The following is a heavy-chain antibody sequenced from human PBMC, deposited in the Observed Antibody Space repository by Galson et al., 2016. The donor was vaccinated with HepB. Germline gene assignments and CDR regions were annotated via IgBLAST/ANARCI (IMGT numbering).Heavy chain of an antibody. CDR1: GFSFSDYS. V-gene: IGHV3-21*01. J-gene: IGHJ6*02. CDR3: ARSADYYDSSGYYYPYGMDV. CDR2: TSASSTYI. D-gene: IGHD3-22*01. Sequence: SLRLSCAASGFSFSDYSMNWVRQAPGKGLEWVSSTSASSTYIYNAETGRVSISRDNAKNSLYLQMNSMRAEDTAVYHCARSADYYDSSGYYYPYGMDVWGQGTTVTVSS.